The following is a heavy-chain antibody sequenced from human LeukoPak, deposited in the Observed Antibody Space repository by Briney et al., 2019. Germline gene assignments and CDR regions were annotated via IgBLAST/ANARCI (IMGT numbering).Heavy chain of an antibody. CDR1: GGSFSGYY. CDR3: ASEIMITLGGVIAPPDY. D-gene: IGHD3-16*02. J-gene: IGHJ4*02. CDR2: INHSGST. Sequence: SETLSLTCAVYGGSFSGYYWSWIRQPPGKGLEWIGEINHSGSTNYNPSLKSRVTISVDTSKNQFSLKLSSVTAADTAVYYCASEIMITLGGVIAPPDYWGQGTLVTVSS. V-gene: IGHV4-34*01.